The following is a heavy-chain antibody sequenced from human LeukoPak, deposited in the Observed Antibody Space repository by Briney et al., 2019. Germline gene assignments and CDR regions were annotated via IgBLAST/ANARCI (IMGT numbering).Heavy chain of an antibody. Sequence: PSETLSLTCAVSGGSISSSNWWSWVRQPPGKGLEWIGEIYHSGSTNYNPSLKRRVTISVDKSKNQFSLKLISVTAADTAVYYCARGMGQWPYPEYFQHWGQGTLVTVSP. D-gene: IGHD6-19*01. CDR3: ARGMGQWPYPEYFQH. CDR2: IYHSGST. V-gene: IGHV4-4*02. CDR1: GGSISSSNW. J-gene: IGHJ1*01.